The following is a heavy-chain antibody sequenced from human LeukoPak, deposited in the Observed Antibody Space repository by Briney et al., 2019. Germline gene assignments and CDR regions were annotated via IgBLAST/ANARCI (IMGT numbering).Heavy chain of an antibody. V-gene: IGHV3-21*01. Sequence: GGSLRLSCAASGFTFSSYSMNWARQAPGKGLEWVSSISSSSSYIYYADSVTGRFTISRDNAKNSLYLQMNSLRAEDTAVYYCARDRGLYFDYWGQGTLVTVSS. CDR1: GFTFSSYS. CDR3: ARDRGLYFDY. J-gene: IGHJ4*02. D-gene: IGHD3-10*01. CDR2: ISSSSSYI.